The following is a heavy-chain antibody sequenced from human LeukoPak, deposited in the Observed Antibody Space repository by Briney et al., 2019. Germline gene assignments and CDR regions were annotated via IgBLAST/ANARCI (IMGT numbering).Heavy chain of an antibody. Sequence: SVTVSCKASGGTFSSYAFSWLRQAPGHRMEWMGGIIPIFGTANYAQKFQGRVTITADESTSTAYMELSSLRSEDTAVYYCASPCGSGGYFDYWGQGTLVTVSS. CDR3: ASPCGSGGYFDY. V-gene: IGHV1-69*13. D-gene: IGHD3-16*01. CDR2: IIPIFGTA. J-gene: IGHJ4*02. CDR1: GGTFSSYA.